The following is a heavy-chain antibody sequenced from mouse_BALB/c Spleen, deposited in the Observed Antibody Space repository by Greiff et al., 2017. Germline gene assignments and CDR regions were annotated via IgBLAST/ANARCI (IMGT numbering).Heavy chain of an antibody. CDR1: GFTFSSYG. CDR3: AREYYGSSYWFAY. Sequence: DVKLQESGGGLVQPGGSLKLSCAASGFTFSSYGMSWVRQTPDKRLELVATINSNGGSTYYPDSVKGRFTISRDNAKNTLYLQMSSLKSEDTAMYYCAREYYGSSYWFAYWGQGTLVTVSA. V-gene: IGHV5-6-3*01. CDR2: INSNGGST. D-gene: IGHD1-1*01. J-gene: IGHJ3*01.